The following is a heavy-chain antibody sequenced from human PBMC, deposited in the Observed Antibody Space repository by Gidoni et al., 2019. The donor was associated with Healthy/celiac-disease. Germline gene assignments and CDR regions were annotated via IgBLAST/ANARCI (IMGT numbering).Heavy chain of an antibody. V-gene: IGHV4-31*03. CDR2: IYYSGST. CDR3: ARGVDYYGSGNWFDP. CDR1: GGSISSGGYY. J-gene: IGHJ5*02. D-gene: IGHD3-10*01. Sequence: QVQLQESGPGLVKPSQTLSLTCTVSGGSISSGGYYWSWIRQHPGTGLEWIGYIYYSGSTYYNPSLKSRVTISVDTSKNQFSLKRSSVTAADTAVYYCARGVDYYGSGNWFDPWGQGTLVTVSS.